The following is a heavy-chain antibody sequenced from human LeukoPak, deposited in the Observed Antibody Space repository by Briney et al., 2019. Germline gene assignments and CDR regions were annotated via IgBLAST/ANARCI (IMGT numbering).Heavy chain of an antibody. Sequence: GGSLRLSCAASGFTFSSYWMSWVRQAPGRGLEWVANIKQDGSEKYYVDSVKGRFTISRDNAKNSLYLQMNSLRAEDTAVYYCARDSYRKYYYGMDVWGQGTTVTVSS. J-gene: IGHJ6*02. V-gene: IGHV3-7*01. CDR1: GFTFSSYW. CDR2: IKQDGSEK. CDR3: ARDSYRKYYYGMDV. D-gene: IGHD1-26*01.